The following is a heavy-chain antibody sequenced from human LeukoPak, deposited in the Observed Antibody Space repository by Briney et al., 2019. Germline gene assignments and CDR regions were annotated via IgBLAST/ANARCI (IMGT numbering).Heavy chain of an antibody. CDR3: ATVVVVVPAARWFDP. J-gene: IGHJ5*02. CDR2: FDPEDGET. V-gene: IGHV1-24*01. Sequence: ASVKGSCKVSGYTLTELSMRWVRQAPGKGLEWMGGFDPEDGETIYAQKFQGRVTMTEDTSTDTAYMELSSLRSEDTAVYYCATVVVVVPAARWFDPWGQGTLVTVSS. D-gene: IGHD2-2*01. CDR1: GYTLTELS.